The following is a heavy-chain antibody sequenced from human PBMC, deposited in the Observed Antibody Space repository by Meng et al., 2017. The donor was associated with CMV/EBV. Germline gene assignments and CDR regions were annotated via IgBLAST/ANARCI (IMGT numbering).Heavy chain of an antibody. Sequence: QEWGPGLVTPSPTLSLTCTVSGGSSSSGSYYWSWIRQPAGKGLEWIGRIYTSGSTNYNPSLKSRVTISVDTSKNQFSLKLSSVTAADTAVYYCARGLITMVRGVPFDYWGQGTLVTVSS. CDR1: GGSSSSGSYY. J-gene: IGHJ4*02. D-gene: IGHD3-10*01. V-gene: IGHV4-61*02. CDR3: ARGLITMVRGVPFDY. CDR2: IYTSGST.